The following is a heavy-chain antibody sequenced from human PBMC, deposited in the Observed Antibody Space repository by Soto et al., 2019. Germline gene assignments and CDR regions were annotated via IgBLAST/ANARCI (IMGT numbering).Heavy chain of an antibody. J-gene: IGHJ6*03. CDR2: HGGSGGST. Sequence: DVQLLESGGGLAQRGGSLRLSCAASGFSFSTYGMNWVRQAPGKGLEWVSHGGSGGSTDSADSVKGRFTISRDNSKNTLYLQMNSLRAEDTAVYYCVKFRVRAYHYYYMDVWGNGTTVTVTS. V-gene: IGHV3-23*01. CDR3: VKFRVRAYHYYYMDV. CDR1: GFSFSTYG.